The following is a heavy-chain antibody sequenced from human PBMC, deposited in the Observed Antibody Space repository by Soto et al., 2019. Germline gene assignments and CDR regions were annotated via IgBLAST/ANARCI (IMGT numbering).Heavy chain of an antibody. V-gene: IGHV3-23*01. Sequence: EVQLLESGGGLVQPGGPLRPSCAASGFPFSTSAMNWFRQAPGKGREWVSIISASSDAAYYAESVKGRFASSRDNSKNTLYLQMNSLRAEDTAVYYCAKYSGSYPVYNGLSLWGQGTTVTVS. D-gene: IGHD1-26*01. CDR1: GFPFSTSA. J-gene: IGHJ6*02. CDR2: ISASSDAA. CDR3: AKYSGSYPVYNGLSL.